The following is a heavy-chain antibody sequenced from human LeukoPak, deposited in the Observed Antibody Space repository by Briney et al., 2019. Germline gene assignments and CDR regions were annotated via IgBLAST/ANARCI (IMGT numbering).Heavy chain of an antibody. D-gene: IGHD1-26*01. V-gene: IGHV4-59*08. CDR2: IYYSGNT. J-gene: IGHJ6*02. CDR1: GGSINSDY. Sequence: PSETLSLTCTVSGGSINSDYWSWIRQPPGKGLEWIGYIYYSGNTNYSPSLKSRVTISVDTSRKQFSLKLSSVTAADTAVYYCARRSLVRTVGYYYGMDVWGQGTTVTVSS. CDR3: ARRSLVRTVGYYYGMDV.